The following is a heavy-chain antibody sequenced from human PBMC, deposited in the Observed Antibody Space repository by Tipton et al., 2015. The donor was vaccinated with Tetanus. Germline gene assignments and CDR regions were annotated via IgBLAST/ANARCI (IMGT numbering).Heavy chain of an antibody. V-gene: IGHV3-21*06. D-gene: IGHD4/OR15-4a*01. CDR2: ISNSGSHM. CDR3: ARERSSWCFDT. J-gene: IGHJ5*02. Sequence: SLRLSCAASGFNFSDSAMNWVRQAPGKGLEWVSSISNSGSHMYYAESVRGRFSISRDNAKNSLYLQMNTLRADDTALYYCARERSSWCFDTWGRGTLVTVSS. CDR1: GFNFSDSA.